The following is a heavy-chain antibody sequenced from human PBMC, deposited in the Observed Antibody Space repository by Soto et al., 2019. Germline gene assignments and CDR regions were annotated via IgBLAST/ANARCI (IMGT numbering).Heavy chain of an antibody. Sequence: ASVKVSCKASGYTFTSYDINWVRQATGQGLEWMGWMNPNSGNTGYAQKFQGRVTMTRNTSISTAYMELSSLRSEDTAVYYCARVRFDYVYAFDIWGQGTMVTVSS. D-gene: IGHD3-9*01. J-gene: IGHJ3*02. CDR1: GYTFTSYD. CDR2: MNPNSGNT. CDR3: ARVRFDYVYAFDI. V-gene: IGHV1-8*01.